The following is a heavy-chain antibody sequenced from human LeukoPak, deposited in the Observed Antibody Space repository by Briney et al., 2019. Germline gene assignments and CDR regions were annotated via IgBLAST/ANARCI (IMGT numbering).Heavy chain of an antibody. CDR2: INHSGST. J-gene: IGHJ6*03. Sequence: SEALSLTCAVYGGSFRGYYWSWIRQPPGKGLEWIGEINHSGSTNYNPSLKSRVTISVDTSKNQFSLKLSSVTAADTAVYYCARHRPYRNYYYYYYMDVWGKGTTVTVSS. CDR1: GGSFRGYY. V-gene: IGHV4-34*01. D-gene: IGHD3-16*02. CDR3: ARHRPYRNYYYYYYMDV.